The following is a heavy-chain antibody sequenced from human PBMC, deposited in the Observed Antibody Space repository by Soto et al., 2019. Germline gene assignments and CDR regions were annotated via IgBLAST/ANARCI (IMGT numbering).Heavy chain of an antibody. CDR2: ISYDGSNK. J-gene: IGHJ3*02. Sequence: GESLKISCAASGFTFSSYGMHWVRQAPGKGLEWVAVISYDGSNKYYADSVKGRFTISRDNSKNTLYLQMNSLRAEDTAVYYCAKVDSGYDSRWAFDIWGQGTMVTVSS. V-gene: IGHV3-30*18. CDR3: AKVDSGYDSRWAFDI. CDR1: GFTFSSYG. D-gene: IGHD5-12*01.